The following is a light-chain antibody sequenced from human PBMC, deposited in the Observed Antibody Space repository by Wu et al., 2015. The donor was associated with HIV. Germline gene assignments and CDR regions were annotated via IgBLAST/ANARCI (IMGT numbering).Light chain of an antibody. J-gene: IGKJ1*01. CDR2: GAS. CDR3: QRSGT. V-gene: IGKV3-20*01. CDR1: QSISSSY. Sequence: EIVLTQSPGTLSLSPGERATLSCRTSQSISSSYLAWYQQKPGQAPRLLIHGASTRATGIPDRFSGSGSETDFTLTISRLEPEDFAVYYCQRSGTFGQGTKVEIK.